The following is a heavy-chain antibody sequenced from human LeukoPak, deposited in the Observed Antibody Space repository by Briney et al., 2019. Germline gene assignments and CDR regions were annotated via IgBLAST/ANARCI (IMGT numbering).Heavy chain of an antibody. CDR1: GNTFTGYY. D-gene: IGHD3-10*01. Sequence: GASVKVSCKASGNTFTGYYMHWVRQAPGQGLEWMGWINPNSGGTNYAQKFQGRVTMTRDTSISTAYMELSRLRSDDTAVYYCARGRLKREYIVRGVLDYWGQGTLVTVSS. V-gene: IGHV1-2*02. CDR2: INPNSGGT. J-gene: IGHJ4*02. CDR3: ARGRLKREYIVRGVLDY.